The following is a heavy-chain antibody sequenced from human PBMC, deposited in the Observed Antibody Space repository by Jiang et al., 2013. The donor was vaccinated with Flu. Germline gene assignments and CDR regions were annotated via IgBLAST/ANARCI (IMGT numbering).Heavy chain of an antibody. D-gene: IGHD5-18*01. CDR1: FTGYY. J-gene: IGHJ4*02. Sequence: FTGYYMHWVRQAPGQGLEWMGWINPNSGGTNYAQKFQGRVTMTRDTSISTAYMELSRLRSDDTAVYYCARVSKGNSYDYWGQGTLVTVSS. CDR3: ARVSKGNSYDY. V-gene: IGHV1-2*02. CDR2: INPNSGGT.